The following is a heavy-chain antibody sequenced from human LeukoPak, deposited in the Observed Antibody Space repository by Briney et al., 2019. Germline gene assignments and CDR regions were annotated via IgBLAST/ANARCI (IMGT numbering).Heavy chain of an antibody. D-gene: IGHD3-22*01. J-gene: IGHJ4*02. V-gene: IGHV4-34*01. CDR2: INHSGSH. Sequence: SETLSLTCAVYGGPFSGYYWSWLRQPPGKALEWLGEINHSGSHNLHPSLKGGFAISVDTSKNQFSLKLSSVTAADTAVYYCARGLNYCDSSGYYGFDYWGQGTLVTVSS. CDR3: ARGLNYCDSSGYYGFDY. CDR1: GGPFSGYY.